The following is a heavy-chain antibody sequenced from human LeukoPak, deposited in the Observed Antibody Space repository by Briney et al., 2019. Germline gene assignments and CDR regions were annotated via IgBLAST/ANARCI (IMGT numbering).Heavy chain of an antibody. D-gene: IGHD1-26*01. V-gene: IGHV4-39*01. Sequence: SETLSLXCTVSGGSISSSSYYWGWIRQPPGKGLEWIGSIYYSGNTYYNPSLKSRVTISVDTSKNQFSLKLSSVTAADTAVYYCARRLIVVGARSYYFDYWGQGTLVTVSS. CDR1: GGSISSSSYY. CDR3: ARRLIVVGARSYYFDY. J-gene: IGHJ4*02. CDR2: IYYSGNT.